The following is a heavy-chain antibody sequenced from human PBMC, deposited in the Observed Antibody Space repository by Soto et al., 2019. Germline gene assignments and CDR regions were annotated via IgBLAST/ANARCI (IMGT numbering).Heavy chain of an antibody. Sequence: SQTMSLPWALYPGSFSGYYCRSVRQPPGKGLEWIGEINHSGSTNYNPSLKSRVTISVDTSKNQFSLKLSSVTAADTAVYYCARKRLPYYYYDGMDVLGQGTTVT. V-gene: IGHV4-34*01. CDR2: INHSGST. CDR3: ARKRLPYYYYDGMDV. CDR1: PGSFSGYY. J-gene: IGHJ6*01.